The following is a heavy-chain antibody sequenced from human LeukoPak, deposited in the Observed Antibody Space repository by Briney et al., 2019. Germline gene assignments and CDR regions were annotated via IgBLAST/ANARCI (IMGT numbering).Heavy chain of an antibody. Sequence: SETLSLTCTVSGGSISNYYWSWIRQPPGKGLEWIGYIYYSGSTNYNPSLKSRVTISVDTSKNQFSLKLSSVTAADTAVYYCARGFGYCSGGSCYLSLPYYFDYWGQGTLVTVSS. CDR3: ARGFGYCSGGSCYLSLPYYFDY. V-gene: IGHV4-59*01. CDR2: IYYSGST. CDR1: GGSISNYY. D-gene: IGHD2-15*01. J-gene: IGHJ4*02.